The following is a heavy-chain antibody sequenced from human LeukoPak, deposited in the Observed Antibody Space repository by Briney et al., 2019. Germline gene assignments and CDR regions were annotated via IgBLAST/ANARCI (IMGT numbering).Heavy chain of an antibody. CDR2: IKQDGSEK. CDR3: ARGGGELRPFDY. V-gene: IGHV3-7*04. J-gene: IGHJ4*02. D-gene: IGHD1-7*01. CDR1: GFTFRNYW. Sequence: GGSLRLSCAASGFTFRNYWMSWVRQAPGKGLEWVANIKQDGSEKYYVDSVKGRFTISRDNAKNSLYLQMNSLRAEDTAVYYCARGGGELRPFDYWGQGTLVTVSS.